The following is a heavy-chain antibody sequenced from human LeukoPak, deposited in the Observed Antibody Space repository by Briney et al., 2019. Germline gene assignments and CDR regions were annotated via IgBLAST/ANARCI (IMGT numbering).Heavy chain of an antibody. CDR3: AKDRPRYCSGGSCFHSGDAFDI. CDR2: IKQDGSEK. V-gene: IGHV3-7*01. D-gene: IGHD2-15*01. CDR1: GFTFSSYW. Sequence: GGSLRLSCAASGFTFSSYWMSWVRQAPGKGLEWVANIKQDGSEKYYVDSVKGRFTISRDNSKNTLYLQMNSLRAEDTAVYYCAKDRPRYCSGGSCFHSGDAFDIWGQGTMVTVSS. J-gene: IGHJ3*02.